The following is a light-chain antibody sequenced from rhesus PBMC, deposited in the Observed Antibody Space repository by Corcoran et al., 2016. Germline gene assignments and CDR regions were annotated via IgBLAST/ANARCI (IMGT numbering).Light chain of an antibody. CDR1: QGISKY. V-gene: IGKV1-33*01. J-gene: IGKJ4*01. Sequence: DIQMTQSPSSLSASVGDTVPITCQASQGISKYLAWYQQKPGKAPKLLINDASKLQSGVPSRFSGSGSGTVFPLTIRGLQPEDFAAYYCQQHNRYPLTFGGGTKVDLK. CDR2: DAS. CDR3: QQHNRYPLT.